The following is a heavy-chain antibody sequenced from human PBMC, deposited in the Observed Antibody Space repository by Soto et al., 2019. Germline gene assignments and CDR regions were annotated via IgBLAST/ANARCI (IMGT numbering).Heavy chain of an antibody. V-gene: IGHV1-18*01. CDR2: ISGYNGNT. D-gene: IGHD2-2*01. J-gene: IGHJ5*02. Sequence: ASVKVSCKASGYIFINYGITWVRQAPGQGLEWMGWISGYNGNTKYADKLQGRVTMTTDTSTTTAYMELRSLRSDDTAVYYCARDEVPDGNWLERWGQGTLVIVSS. CDR1: GYIFINYG. CDR3: ARDEVPDGNWLER.